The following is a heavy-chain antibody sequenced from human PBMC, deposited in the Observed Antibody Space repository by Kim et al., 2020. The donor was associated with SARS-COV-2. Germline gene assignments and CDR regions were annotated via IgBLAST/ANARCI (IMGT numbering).Heavy chain of an antibody. J-gene: IGHJ3*02. CDR1: GFTFSSYA. V-gene: IGHV3-30-3*01. CDR3: AREDGQLGVRDSAAFDI. D-gene: IGHD3-10*01. CDR2: ISYDGSNK. Sequence: GGSLRLSCAASGFTFSSYAMHWVRQAPGKGLEWVAVISYDGSNKYYADSVKSRFTISRDNSKNTLYLQMNSLRAEDTAVYYCAREDGQLGVRDSAAFDIWGQGTMVTVSS.